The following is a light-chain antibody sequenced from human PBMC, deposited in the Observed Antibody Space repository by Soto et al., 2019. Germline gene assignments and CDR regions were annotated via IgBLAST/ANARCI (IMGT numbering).Light chain of an antibody. CDR1: SSDVGSYNL. Sequence: QSALTQPASVSGSPGQSITISCTGTSSDVGSYNLVSWYQQHPGKAAKLMIYEGSKRPSGVSNRFSGSKSGNTASLTISGLQAEDEADYYCCSYACSSTLVFGGGTKLTVL. CDR3: CSYACSSTLV. J-gene: IGLJ2*01. V-gene: IGLV2-23*01. CDR2: EGS.